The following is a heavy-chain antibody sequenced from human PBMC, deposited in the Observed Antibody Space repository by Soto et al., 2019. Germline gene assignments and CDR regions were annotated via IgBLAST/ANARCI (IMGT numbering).Heavy chain of an antibody. CDR3: ARGSGWPGLNY. CDR1: GYTFTSYG. CDR2: TSATIGTT. Sequence: ASVKVSCKASGYTFTSYGISWVRQAPGQGLEWMGWTSATIGTTNYAQKFQGRVTITADESTSTAYMELSSLRSDDTAVYYCARGSGWPGLNYWGQGTLVTVSS. D-gene: IGHD6-19*01. V-gene: IGHV1-18*01. J-gene: IGHJ4*02.